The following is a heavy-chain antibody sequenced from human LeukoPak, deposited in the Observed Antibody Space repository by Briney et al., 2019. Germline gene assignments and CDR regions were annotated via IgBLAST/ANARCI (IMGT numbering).Heavy chain of an antibody. CDR1: GGSISSYY. V-gene: IGHV4-59*01. Sequence: PSETLSLTCTVSGGSISSYYWSWIRQPPWKGLEWIGYIYYSGSTNYNPSLKSRVTISVDTSKNQFSLKLSSVTAADTAVYYCARGSSGYSYGQGAFDIWGQGTMVTVSS. D-gene: IGHD5-18*01. J-gene: IGHJ3*02. CDR3: ARGSSGYSYGQGAFDI. CDR2: IYYSGST.